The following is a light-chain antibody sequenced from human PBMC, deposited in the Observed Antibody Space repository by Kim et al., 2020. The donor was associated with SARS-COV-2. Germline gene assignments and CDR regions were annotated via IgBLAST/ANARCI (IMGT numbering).Light chain of an antibody. CDR2: GKN. J-gene: IGLJ3*02. CDR1: SLRSYY. CDR3: NSPDSSGHQWV. V-gene: IGLV3-19*01. Sequence: SSELTQDPAVSVALGQTVRITCQGDSLRSYYASWYQQKPGQAPVLVIYGKNNRPSGIPDRFSGSSSGNTASFTITGAQAEDEADYYCNSPDSSGHQWVLG.